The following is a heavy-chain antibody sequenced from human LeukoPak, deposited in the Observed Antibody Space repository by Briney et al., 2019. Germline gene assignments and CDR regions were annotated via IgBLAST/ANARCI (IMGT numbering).Heavy chain of an antibody. D-gene: IGHD3-16*02. V-gene: IGHV1-2*02. Sequence: EASVKVSCKASGYTFTGYYMHWVRQAPGPGLEWMGWINPNSGGTNYAQNFQGRVTMTRDTSISTAYMELSRLRSDDTAVYFCARDIERFDYVWGSYRYMDYWGQGTLVTVSS. J-gene: IGHJ4*02. CDR2: INPNSGGT. CDR1: GYTFTGYY. CDR3: ARDIERFDYVWGSYRYMDY.